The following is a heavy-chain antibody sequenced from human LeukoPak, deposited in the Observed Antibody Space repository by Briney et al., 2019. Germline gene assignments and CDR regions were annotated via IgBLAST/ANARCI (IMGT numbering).Heavy chain of an antibody. CDR2: ISNDGSNK. CDR3: AKADRPYSNTWYLGPFDY. CDR1: GFTSSSYG. Sequence: PGGSLRLSCAASGFTSSSYGMHWVRQAPGKGLEWVAVISNDGSNKYYADSVKGRFTISRDNSKNTLYLQMNSLRAEDTAVYYCAKADRPYSNTWYLGPFDYWGQGTLVTVSA. D-gene: IGHD6-13*01. V-gene: IGHV3-30*18. J-gene: IGHJ4*02.